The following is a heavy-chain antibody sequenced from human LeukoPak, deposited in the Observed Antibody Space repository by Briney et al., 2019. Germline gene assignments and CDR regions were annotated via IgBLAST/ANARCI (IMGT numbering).Heavy chain of an antibody. D-gene: IGHD6-19*01. Sequence: TGGSLRLSCTVSGFTFSSYPMTWVRQAPGMGLEWVSAISGSGSNTYYTDSVKGRFTISRDNSKNTLYLQMNSLRAEDTAVYYCASPTYWYSSARNGFDYWGQGTLVTVSS. J-gene: IGHJ4*02. CDR2: ISGSGSNT. CDR1: GFTFSSYP. V-gene: IGHV3-23*01. CDR3: ASPTYWYSSARNGFDY.